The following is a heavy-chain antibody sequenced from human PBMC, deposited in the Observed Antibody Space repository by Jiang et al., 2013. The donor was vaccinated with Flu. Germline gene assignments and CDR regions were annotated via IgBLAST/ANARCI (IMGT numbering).Heavy chain of an antibody. Sequence: VQLVESGAEVKKPGESLRISCKGSGYSFTTYYISWVRQMPGKGLEWMGRIYPSDSYTNYSPSFQGHVTISADKSITTAYLQWSSLKASDTAIYYCARLDDGYNLDYWGQGTLVTVS. CDR3: ARLDDGYNLDY. V-gene: IGHV5-10-1*03. CDR1: GYSFTTYY. CDR2: IYPSDSYT. J-gene: IGHJ4*02. D-gene: IGHD5-24*01.